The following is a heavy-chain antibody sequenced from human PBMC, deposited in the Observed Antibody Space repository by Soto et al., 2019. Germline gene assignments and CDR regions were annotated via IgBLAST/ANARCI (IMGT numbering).Heavy chain of an antibody. CDR3: ARRVGAHIDYYYYYGMDV. Sequence: QVQLVQSGAEVKKPGASVKVSCKASGYTFTSYGISWVRQAPGQGLEWMGWISAYNGNTNYAQKLQGRVTTTTANSTSTAYVELRSLRSDDTAVYYCARRVGAHIDYYYYYGMDVWGEGTTVTVSS. CDR1: GYTFTSYG. CDR2: ISAYNGNT. V-gene: IGHV1-18*01. J-gene: IGHJ6*04. D-gene: IGHD1-26*01.